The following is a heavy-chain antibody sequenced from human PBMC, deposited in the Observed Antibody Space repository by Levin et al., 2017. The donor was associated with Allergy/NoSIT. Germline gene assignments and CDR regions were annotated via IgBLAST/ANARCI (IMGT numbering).Heavy chain of an antibody. CDR3: GDLGYGYSSD. CDR1: GFPFINAW. Sequence: GGSLRLSCAASGFPFINAWMSWVRQAPGKGLEWVSRIKAKSDGETTDYAAPVKGRFTISRDDSKNTLYLQMNSLKIEDTGVYYCGDLGYGYSSDWGQGTLVAVSS. CDR2: IKAKSDGETT. J-gene: IGHJ4*02. D-gene: IGHD5-18*01. V-gene: IGHV3-15*01.